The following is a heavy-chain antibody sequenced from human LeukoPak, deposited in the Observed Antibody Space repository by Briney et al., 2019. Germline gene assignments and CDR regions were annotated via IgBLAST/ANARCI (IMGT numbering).Heavy chain of an antibody. Sequence: ASVKVSCKASGYTFTGYYMHWVRQAPGQGLEWMGWINPNSGGTNYAQKFQGRVTMTRDTSTSTAYMELSRLRSDDTAVYYCARPDSSSWHLDYWGQGTLVTVSS. D-gene: IGHD6-13*01. CDR2: INPNSGGT. V-gene: IGHV1-2*02. CDR1: GYTFTGYY. J-gene: IGHJ4*02. CDR3: ARPDSSSWHLDY.